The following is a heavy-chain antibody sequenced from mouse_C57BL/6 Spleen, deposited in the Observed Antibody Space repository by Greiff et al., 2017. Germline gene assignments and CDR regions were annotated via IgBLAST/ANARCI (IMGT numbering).Heavy chain of an antibody. D-gene: IGHD1-1*01. CDR1: GYTFTSYW. V-gene: IGHV1-53*01. CDR3: GRRGSSYGRFAD. CDR2: INPSNGGT. J-gene: IGHJ3*01. Sequence: QVQLQQSGTELVKPGASVKLSCKASGYTFTSYWMHWVKQRPGQGLEWIGNINPSNGGTNYNEKFKSKATLTVDKSSSTAYMQRSSLTSEDAAVYYCGRRGSSYGRFADWGQGTLVTVSA.